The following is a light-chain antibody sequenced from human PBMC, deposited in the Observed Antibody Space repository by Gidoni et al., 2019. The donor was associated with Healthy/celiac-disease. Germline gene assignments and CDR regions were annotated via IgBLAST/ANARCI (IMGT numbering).Light chain of an antibody. CDR2: AAS. V-gene: IGKV1-39*01. CDR1: QSISSY. CDR3: QQSYSTLPYT. J-gene: IGKJ2*01. Sequence: DSQMTQSPSSLSASVGDRVTITCRASQSISSYLNWYQQKPGKAPKLLIYAASSLQSGVPSSISGSGSGTDFTLTISSLQPEDFATYYCQQSYSTLPYTFGQGTKLEIK.